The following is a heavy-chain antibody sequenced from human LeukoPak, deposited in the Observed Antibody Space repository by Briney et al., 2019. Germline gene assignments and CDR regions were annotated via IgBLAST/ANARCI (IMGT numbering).Heavy chain of an antibody. CDR2: INHSGST. Sequence: SETLSLTCAVYGGSFSGYYWSWIRQPPGKGLEWIGEINHSGSTNYNPSLKSRVTISVDTSKNQFSLKLSSVTAADTAVYYCARGYRFCGGDCSGGAFDIWGQGTMVTVSS. D-gene: IGHD2-21*02. CDR1: GGSFSGYY. CDR3: ARGYRFCGGDCSGGAFDI. J-gene: IGHJ3*02. V-gene: IGHV4-34*01.